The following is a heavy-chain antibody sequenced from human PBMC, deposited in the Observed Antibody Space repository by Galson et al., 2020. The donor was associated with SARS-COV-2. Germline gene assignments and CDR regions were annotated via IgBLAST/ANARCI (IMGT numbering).Heavy chain of an antibody. D-gene: IGHD2-8*02. CDR1: GGSFSGYF. CDR2: VNHSGST. Sequence: SETLSLTCAVYGGSFSGYFWSWIRQPPGKGLEWIGEVNHSGSTNYNPSLKSRVTISVDTSKNQFSLKLSSVTAADTAVYYFARGLDGTGRFNGWDYWGQGTLVTVSS. V-gene: IGHV4-34*01. CDR3: ARGLDGTGRFNGWDY. J-gene: IGHJ4*02.